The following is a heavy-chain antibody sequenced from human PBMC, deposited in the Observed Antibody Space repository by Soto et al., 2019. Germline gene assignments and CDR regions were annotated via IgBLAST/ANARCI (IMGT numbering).Heavy chain of an antibody. D-gene: IGHD2-8*01. V-gene: IGHV3-23*01. CDR1: GFTFSSYA. CDR2: ISGSGGST. CDR3: AKVYLPGETTRDWFAP. J-gene: IGHJ5*02. Sequence: GGSLILSCAASGFTFSSYAMSWVRQAPGKGLEWVSAISGSGGSTYYADSVKGRFTISRDNSKNTLYLQMNSLRAEDTAVYYCAKVYLPGETTRDWFAPGGRGPLVTGSS.